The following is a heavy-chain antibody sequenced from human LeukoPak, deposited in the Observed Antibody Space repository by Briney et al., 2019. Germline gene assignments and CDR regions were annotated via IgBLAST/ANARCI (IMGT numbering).Heavy chain of an antibody. J-gene: IGHJ4*02. V-gene: IGHV5-51*01. D-gene: IGHD3-10*01. CDR2: IYPGDSDT. Sequence: GDPLHISCKGAGYSFTSYWIGCVRQIPGKVLEWMGIIYPGDSDTRYSPSFQGQVTISADKSISTAYLQWSSLKASDTATYYCASSNLLYYYGSGSYYRVPPFDYWGQGTLVTVSS. CDR3: ASSNLLYYYGSGSYYRVPPFDY. CDR1: GYSFTSYW.